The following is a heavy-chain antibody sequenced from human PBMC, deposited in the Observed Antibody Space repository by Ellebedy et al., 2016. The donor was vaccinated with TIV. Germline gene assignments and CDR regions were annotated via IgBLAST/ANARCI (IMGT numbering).Heavy chain of an antibody. V-gene: IGHV4-59*01. CDR1: GGSISSYY. J-gene: IGHJ4*02. D-gene: IGHD3-9*01. Sequence: MPSETLSLTCTVSGGSISSYYWSWIRQPPGKGLEWIGYIYYSGSTNYNPSLKSRVTISVDTSKNQFSLKLSSVTAADTAVYYGARGDPGDDILTGYWGFRFDHWGQGTLVTVSS. CDR2: IYYSGST. CDR3: ARGDPGDDILTGYWGFRFDH.